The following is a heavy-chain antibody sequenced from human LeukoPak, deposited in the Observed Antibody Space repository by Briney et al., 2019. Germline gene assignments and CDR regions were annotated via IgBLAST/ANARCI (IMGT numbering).Heavy chain of an antibody. CDR3: ARAPYYASGPYSFDY. CDR1: GGSFGGYY. V-gene: IGHV4-34*01. Sequence: SETLSLTCAVYGGSFGGYYWSWIRQPPGKGLEWIGEINHSGSTNYNPSLKSRVTISVDTSKNQFSLKLSSVTAADTAVYYCARAPYYASGPYSFDYWGQGTLVTVSS. CDR2: INHSGST. D-gene: IGHD3-10*01. J-gene: IGHJ4*02.